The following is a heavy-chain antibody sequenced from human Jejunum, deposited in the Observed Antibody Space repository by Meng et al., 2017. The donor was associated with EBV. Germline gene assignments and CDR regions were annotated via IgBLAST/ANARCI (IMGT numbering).Heavy chain of an antibody. V-gene: IGHV1-3*04. Sequence: QVQVVQSGAEVKKPGASVKISCKASGYTFTSYAMHWVRQAPGQRPEWMGWINTGNGNTKYLPKLEGRVTFTRDTSASTAYMELSSLISEDTAVYYCAKTQLLEEGDIFTLWGQGTLVTVSS. CDR2: INTGNGNT. J-gene: IGHJ4*03. D-gene: IGHD3-9*01. CDR3: AKTQLLEEGDIFTL. CDR1: GYTFTSYA.